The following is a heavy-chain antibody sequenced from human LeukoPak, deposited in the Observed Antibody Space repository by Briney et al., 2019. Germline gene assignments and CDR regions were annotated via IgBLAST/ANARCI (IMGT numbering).Heavy chain of an antibody. CDR2: ISWNSGSI. V-gene: IGHV3-9*01. Sequence: GGSLRLSCAASGFTFDDYAMHWVRQAPGKGLEWVSGISWNSGSIGYADSVKGRFTISRDNAKNSLYLQMNSLRAEDTALYYCAKDLRNSHKRSVTSYYYGMDVWGQGTTVTVSS. J-gene: IGHJ6*02. D-gene: IGHD4-17*01. CDR1: GFTFDDYA. CDR3: AKDLRNSHKRSVTSYYYGMDV.